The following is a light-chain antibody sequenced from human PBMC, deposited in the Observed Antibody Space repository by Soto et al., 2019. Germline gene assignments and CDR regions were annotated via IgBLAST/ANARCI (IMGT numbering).Light chain of an antibody. V-gene: IGKV3-20*01. CDR3: HPYGSSRT. Sequence: EIVLTQSPCTLSLSPGERATLSCRASQSVTSSHLAWYQQKPGQAPRLLIFGASNRATGIPDRFSGSGSGTDFTLTINRLEPEDFAVYYCHPYGSSRTFGQGTK. J-gene: IGKJ1*01. CDR1: QSVTSSH. CDR2: GAS.